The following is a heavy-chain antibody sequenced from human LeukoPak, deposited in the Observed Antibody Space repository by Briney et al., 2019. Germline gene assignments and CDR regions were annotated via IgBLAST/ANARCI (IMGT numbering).Heavy chain of an antibody. Sequence: PGGSLRLSCAASGFTFSNYNMNWVRQAPGKGLEWVSAISGSGDSTYYADSVKGRFTISRDNSKYTLYLQMNSLRAEDTAVYYCAKVGYYNDSSGYYLDYFDYWGQGTLVTVSS. V-gene: IGHV3-23*01. D-gene: IGHD3-22*01. CDR1: GFTFSNYN. J-gene: IGHJ4*02. CDR3: AKVGYYNDSSGYYLDYFDY. CDR2: ISGSGDST.